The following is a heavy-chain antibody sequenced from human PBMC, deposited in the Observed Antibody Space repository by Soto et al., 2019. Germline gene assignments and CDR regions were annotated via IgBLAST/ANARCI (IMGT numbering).Heavy chain of an antibody. CDR1: GFTFRSYG. D-gene: IGHD2-15*01. V-gene: IGHV3-30*03. CDR3: ARVPSSSGRAHFDY. Sequence: GGSVRLSCAASGFTFRSYGIHLVRQAPGKGLEWVAVISYDGSNKYYADSVKGRFTISRDNSKNTLYLQMNSLRAEDTAVYYCARVPSSSGRAHFDYWGQGTLVTVSS. J-gene: IGHJ4*02. CDR2: ISYDGSNK.